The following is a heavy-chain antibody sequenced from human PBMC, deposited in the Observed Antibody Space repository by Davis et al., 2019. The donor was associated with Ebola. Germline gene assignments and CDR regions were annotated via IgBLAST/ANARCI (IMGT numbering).Heavy chain of an antibody. V-gene: IGHV3-23*01. Sequence: PGGSLRPSCAASGSTFSNHAMSWVSHAPGKGLEWVSSTSGSGTSTYYADSVKGRFTISRDNSKNTLYLQMNSLRAEDTAVYYWARSNIAAADYRGWFEPWGQGTLVTVSS. CDR1: GSTFSNHA. J-gene: IGHJ5*02. CDR2: TSGSGTST. D-gene: IGHD6-13*01. CDR3: ARSNIAAADYRGWFEP.